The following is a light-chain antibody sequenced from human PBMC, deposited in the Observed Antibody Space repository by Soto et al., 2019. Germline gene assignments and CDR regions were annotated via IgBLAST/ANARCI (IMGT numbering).Light chain of an antibody. CDR3: AAWDDSLNGWV. CDR1: SSNIGSNT. V-gene: IGLV1-44*01. CDR2: SNN. Sequence: QSVLTQPPSASGTPGQRFTISCSGSSSNIGSNTVNWYQQLPGTAPQLLIYSNNQRPSGVPDRFSGSKSGTSASLAISGLQSEDEADYYCAAWDDSLNGWVFGGGTKLTVL. J-gene: IGLJ3*02.